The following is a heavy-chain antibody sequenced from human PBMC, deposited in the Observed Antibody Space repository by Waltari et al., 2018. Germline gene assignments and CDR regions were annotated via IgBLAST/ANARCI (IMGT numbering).Heavy chain of an antibody. D-gene: IGHD1-26*01. CDR2: IYYSGST. CDR3: ARHLVEESGAGYGMDV. J-gene: IGHJ6*02. V-gene: IGHV4-39*01. Sequence: QLQLQESGPGLVTPSETLSLTCTVSGGSISSSSYYWGLIRQPPGKGLEWVGSIYYSGSTYYNPSLKSRVTISVDTSKNQFSLKLSSVTAADTAVYYCARHLVEESGAGYGMDVWGQGTTVTVSS. CDR1: GGSISSSSYY.